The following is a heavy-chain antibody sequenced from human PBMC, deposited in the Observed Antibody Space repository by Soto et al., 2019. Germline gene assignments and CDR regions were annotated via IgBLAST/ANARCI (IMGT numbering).Heavy chain of an antibody. J-gene: IGHJ6*02. CDR1: GDSVSSNSVA. CDR3: ARSEEDSDYYYYGMDV. Sequence: LSLTCVISGDSVSSNSVAWNWVRQSPSRGLEWLGRTYYRSRWYNDYAVSVRSRIAINPDTSKNHFSLQLNSVTPDDTAVYYCARSEEDSDYYYYGMDVWGQGTTVTVSS. D-gene: IGHD2-15*01. CDR2: TYYRSRWYN. V-gene: IGHV6-1*01.